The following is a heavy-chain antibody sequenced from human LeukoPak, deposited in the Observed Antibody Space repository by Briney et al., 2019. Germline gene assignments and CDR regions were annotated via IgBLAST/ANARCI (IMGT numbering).Heavy chain of an antibody. CDR2: ISSSSSYI. CDR3: ARDGGAMVRGVTEY. J-gene: IGHJ4*02. V-gene: IGHV3-21*01. Sequence: PGGSLRLSCAASGFTFSSYSMNWVRQAPGKGLEWVSSISSSSSYIYYADSVKGRFTISRDNAKNSLYLQMNSLRAEDTAVYYCARDGGAMVRGVTEYWGQGTLVTVSS. CDR1: GFTFSSYS. D-gene: IGHD3-10*01.